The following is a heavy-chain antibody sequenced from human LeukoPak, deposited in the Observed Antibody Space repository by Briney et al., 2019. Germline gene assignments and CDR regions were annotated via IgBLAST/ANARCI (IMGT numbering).Heavy chain of an antibody. J-gene: IGHJ5*02. CDR1: RFTFSSYA. D-gene: IGHD6-19*01. Sequence: PGRSLRLSCAASRFTFSSYAMHWVRQAPGKGLEWVAVISYDGSNKYYADSVKGRFTISRDNSKNTLYLQMNSLRAEDTAVYYCARDRYSSGWNWFDPWGQGTLVTVS. CDR2: ISYDGSNK. V-gene: IGHV3-30-3*01. CDR3: ARDRYSSGWNWFDP.